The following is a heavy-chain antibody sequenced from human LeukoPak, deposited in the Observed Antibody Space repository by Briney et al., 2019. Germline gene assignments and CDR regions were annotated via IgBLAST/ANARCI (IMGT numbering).Heavy chain of an antibody. CDR2: IRAYNFIT. J-gene: IGHJ3*02. CDR3: ARVRLPQAYCGSDCPGGALDI. CDR1: GYTFTGYG. Sequence: ASVKGSCKTSGYTFTGYGISGVRQAPGHRLVWMGWIRAYNFITHYAQKRKGRVTMTADTSTSTAYMELRSLRSDDTAVYYGARVRLPQAYCGSDCPGGALDIWGQGTMVTVSS. V-gene: IGHV1-18*01. D-gene: IGHD2-21*02.